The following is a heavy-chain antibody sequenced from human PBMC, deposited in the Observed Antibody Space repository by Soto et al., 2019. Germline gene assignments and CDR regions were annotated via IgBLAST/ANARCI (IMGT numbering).Heavy chain of an antibody. J-gene: IGHJ4*02. V-gene: IGHV1-18*01. D-gene: IGHD5-12*01. CDR1: DYTFNTYG. CDR3: ARGGLASILDY. CDR2: ISAYNGDT. Sequence: QVQLVQSGAEVKEPGASVKVSCKTSDYTFNTYGITWVRQTPGQGLEWMGWISAYNGDTNYAQKFQGRVTMTTDTSTSTAHMELRSLSSDDTAVYYCARGGLASILDYWGQGTLVTVSS.